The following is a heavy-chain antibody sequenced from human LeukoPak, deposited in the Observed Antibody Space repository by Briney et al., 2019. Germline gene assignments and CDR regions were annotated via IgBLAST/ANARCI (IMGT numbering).Heavy chain of an antibody. CDR1: GFAFSNFW. CDR2: IKGDGSSI. V-gene: IGHV3-74*03. Sequence: GGSLRLSCAASGFAFSNFWMHWVRQAPGKGLVWVSHIKGDGSSIMYADSVRGRFTVSRDNAKDTLYLQMNSLRAEDTAVYYCVRVGVDGYKYDYWGQGTLVTVSS. CDR3: VRVGVDGYKYDY. D-gene: IGHD5-24*01. J-gene: IGHJ4*02.